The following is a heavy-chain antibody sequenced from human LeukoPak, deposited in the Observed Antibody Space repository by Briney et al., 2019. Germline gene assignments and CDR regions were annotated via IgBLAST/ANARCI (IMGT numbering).Heavy chain of an antibody. Sequence: SETLSLTCTVSGGSISRYYWSWIRQPPGKGLEWIGYIYYSGSTNYNPSLKSRVTISVDTSKNQFSLKLSSVTAADTAVYYCARQKIVVVPASIDYMDVWGKGTTVTVSS. J-gene: IGHJ6*03. CDR1: GGSISRYY. D-gene: IGHD2-2*02. CDR3: ARQKIVVVPASIDYMDV. V-gene: IGHV4-59*08. CDR2: IYYSGST.